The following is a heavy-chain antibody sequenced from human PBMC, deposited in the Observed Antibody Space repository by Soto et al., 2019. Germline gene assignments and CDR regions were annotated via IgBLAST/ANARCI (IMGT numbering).Heavy chain of an antibody. CDR3: ARDDLRGYYYYGMDV. Sequence: GGSLRLSCAASGFTVSSNYMSWVRQAPGKGLEWVSVIYSGGSTYYADSVKGRFTISRDNSKNTLYLQMNSLRAEDTAVYYCARDDLRGYYYYGMDVWGQGTTVTVSS. D-gene: IGHD2-21*01. V-gene: IGHV3-53*01. CDR2: IYSGGST. CDR1: GFTVSSNY. J-gene: IGHJ6*02.